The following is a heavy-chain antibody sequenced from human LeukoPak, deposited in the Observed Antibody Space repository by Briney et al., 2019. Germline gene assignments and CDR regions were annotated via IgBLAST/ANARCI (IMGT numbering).Heavy chain of an antibody. CDR2: IYYSGSA. D-gene: IGHD3-9*01. V-gene: IGHV4-39*07. Sequence: SETLSLTCTVSGGSISSSSYYWGWIRQPPGKGLEWIGSIYYSGSAYYNPSLKSRVTISVDTSKNQFSLKLSSVTAADTAVYYCARHRRYFALDYWGQGTLVTVSS. J-gene: IGHJ4*02. CDR1: GGSISSSSYY. CDR3: ARHRRYFALDY.